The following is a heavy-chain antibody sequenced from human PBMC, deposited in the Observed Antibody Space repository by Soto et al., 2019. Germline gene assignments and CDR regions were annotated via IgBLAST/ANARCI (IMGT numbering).Heavy chain of an antibody. CDR3: ASSGRVTYYYYYGMDV. D-gene: IGHD1-26*01. J-gene: IGHJ6*02. Sequence: QVQLVQSGAEVKKPGASVKVSCKASGYTFTSYDINWVRQATGQGLEWMGWMNPNSGNTGYAQKFQGRVTMTRNTSISTAYMELSSLRSEDMAVYYCASSGRVTYYYYYGMDVWGQGTTVTVSS. V-gene: IGHV1-8*01. CDR2: MNPNSGNT. CDR1: GYTFTSYD.